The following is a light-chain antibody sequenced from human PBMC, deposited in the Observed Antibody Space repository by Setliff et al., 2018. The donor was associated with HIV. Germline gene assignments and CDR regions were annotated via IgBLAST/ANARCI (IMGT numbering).Light chain of an antibody. CDR2: AAS. J-gene: IGKJ5*01. CDR3: QQLSSYPIT. CDR1: QGISSY. Sequence: IQLTQSPSFLSASVGDRVTITCRASQGISSYLAWYQQKPGKAPKLLISAASTLQSGVPSRFSGSGSGTEFTLTVSSLQPEDFATYYCQQLSSYPITFGQGTRLEIK. V-gene: IGKV1-9*01.